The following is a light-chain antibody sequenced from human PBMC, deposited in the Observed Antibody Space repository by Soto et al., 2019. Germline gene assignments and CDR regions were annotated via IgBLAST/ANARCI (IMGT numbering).Light chain of an antibody. CDR1: QSVSNNY. CDR2: GAS. CDR3: QQYGSSPPIT. J-gene: IGKJ5*01. Sequence: EIVLTQSPGTLSLSPGERATLSCRASQSVSNNYLAWYQQKPGQAPRLLIYGASTRATGIPDRFSGSGSATDFNLTISRLEPEDFAVYYCQQYGSSPPITFGQGTLLEIK. V-gene: IGKV3-20*01.